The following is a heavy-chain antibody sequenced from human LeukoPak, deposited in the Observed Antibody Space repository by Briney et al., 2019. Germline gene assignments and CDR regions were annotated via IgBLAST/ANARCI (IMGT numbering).Heavy chain of an antibody. Sequence: SETLSLTCTVSGGSISSYYWSWIRQPPGKGLEWIGYIYYSGSTNYNPSLKSRVTISVDTSKNQFSLKLSSVTAADTAVYYCARADPGIQLWSTFYYYYHMDVWGKGTTVTVSS. CDR1: GGSISSYY. D-gene: IGHD5-18*01. CDR2: IYYSGST. J-gene: IGHJ6*03. V-gene: IGHV4-59*01. CDR3: ARADPGIQLWSTFYYYYHMDV.